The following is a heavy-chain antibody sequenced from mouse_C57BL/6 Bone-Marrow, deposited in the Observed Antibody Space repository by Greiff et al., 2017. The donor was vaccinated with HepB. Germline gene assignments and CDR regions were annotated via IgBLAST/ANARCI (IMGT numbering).Heavy chain of an antibody. CDR3: ARTPIYYGPPPFDY. CDR2: IYPRSGNT. Sequence: QVQLQQSGAELARPGASVKLSCKASGYTFTSYGISWVKQRTGQGLEWIGEIYPRSGNTYYNEKFKGKATLTADKSSSTAYMELRSLTSEDSAVYFCARTPIYYGPPPFDYWGQGTTLTVSS. V-gene: IGHV1-81*01. D-gene: IGHD2-1*01. J-gene: IGHJ2*01. CDR1: GYTFTSYG.